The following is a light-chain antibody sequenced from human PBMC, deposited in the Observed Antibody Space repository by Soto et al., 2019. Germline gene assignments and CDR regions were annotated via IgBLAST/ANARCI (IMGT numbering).Light chain of an antibody. J-gene: IGLJ3*02. V-gene: IGLV2-14*01. CDR2: EVI. Sequence: QSALTQPASVSGSPGQSITISCTGTSSDVGGYNYVSWYQQHPGKAPKLMIYEVINRPSGVSNRFSGSKSGNTASLTISGLQAEDEADYYCSSYTSADTLVFGGGTKLTVL. CDR1: SSDVGGYNY. CDR3: SSYTSADTLV.